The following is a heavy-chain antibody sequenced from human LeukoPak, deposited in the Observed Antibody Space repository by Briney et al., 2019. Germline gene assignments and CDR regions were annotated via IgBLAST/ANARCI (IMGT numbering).Heavy chain of an antibody. CDR3: ARFGSSGTFDS. V-gene: IGHV4-4*02. Sequence: SVTLSLTCTISGCSITTTNWWSWVRQSPRKGLEWIGEIYHGGSTNYHPSFESRVTISLDRTKNQFSLNLNSVTAADTAVYYCARFGSSGTFDSWGQGTLVTVSS. D-gene: IGHD3-16*01. J-gene: IGHJ4*02. CDR1: GCSITTTNW. CDR2: IYHGGST.